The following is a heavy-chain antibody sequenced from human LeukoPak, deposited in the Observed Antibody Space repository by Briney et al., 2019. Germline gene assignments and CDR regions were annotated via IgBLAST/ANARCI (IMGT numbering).Heavy chain of an antibody. CDR1: GGSFSGCY. CDR3: AQYSSSWEDY. J-gene: IGHJ4*02. V-gene: IGHV4-34*01. CDR2: INHSGST. Sequence: PSETLSLTCAVYGGSFSGCYWSWIRQPPGKGLEWIGEINHSGSTNYNPSLKSRVTISVDTSKNQFSLKLSSVTAADTAVYYCAQYSSSWEDYWGQGTLVTVSS. D-gene: IGHD6-13*01.